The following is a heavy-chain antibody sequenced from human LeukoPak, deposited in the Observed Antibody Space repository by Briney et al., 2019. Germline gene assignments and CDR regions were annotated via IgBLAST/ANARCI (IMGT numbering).Heavy chain of an antibody. J-gene: IGHJ3*02. CDR3: AREGYSYGQGQAFDI. CDR2: ISSNGGST. V-gene: IGHV3-64*01. CDR1: GFTFSSSA. D-gene: IGHD5-18*01. Sequence: GGSLRLSCAASGFTFSSSAMHWVRQAPGKGLEYVSAISSNGGSTYCANSVKGRFTISRDNSKNTLYLQMGSLRAEDMAVYYCAREGYSYGQGQAFDIWGQGTMVTVSS.